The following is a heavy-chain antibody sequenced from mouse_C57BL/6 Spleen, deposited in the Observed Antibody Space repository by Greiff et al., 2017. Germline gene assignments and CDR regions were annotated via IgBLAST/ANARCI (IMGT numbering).Heavy chain of an antibody. V-gene: IGHV2-6*02. CDR1: GFSLTSYG. CDR2: IWSDGST. J-gene: IGHJ4*01. CDR3: ARNGAAQATWGYAMDY. D-gene: IGHD3-2*02. Sequence: VHLVESGPGLVAPSQSLSITCTVSGFSLTSYGVHWVRQPPGKGLEWLVVIWSDGSTTYNSALKSRLSISKDNSKGQVFLKMNSLQTDDPAMYYCARNGAAQATWGYAMDYWGQGTSVTVSS.